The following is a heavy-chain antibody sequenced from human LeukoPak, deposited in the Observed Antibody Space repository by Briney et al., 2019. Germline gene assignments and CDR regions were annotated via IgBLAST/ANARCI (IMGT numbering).Heavy chain of an antibody. CDR3: ARADITIFGVVISLAFDI. J-gene: IGHJ3*02. Sequence: SVKVSCKASGGTFSSYAISWVRQAPGQGLEWMGGIIPIFDTANYAKKFQGRGTITADESTSTDYMELSSLRSEDTAVYYCARADITIFGVVISLAFDIWGQGTMVTVSS. D-gene: IGHD3-3*01. CDR2: IIPIFDTA. CDR1: GGTFSSYA. V-gene: IGHV1-69*01.